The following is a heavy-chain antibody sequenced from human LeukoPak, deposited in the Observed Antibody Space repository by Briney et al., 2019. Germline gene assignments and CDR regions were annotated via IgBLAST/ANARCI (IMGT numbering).Heavy chain of an antibody. CDR2: INWNGGDT. CDR1: GLRFDDYG. V-gene: IGHV3-20*01. D-gene: IGHD6-6*01. J-gene: IGHJ6*03. Sequence: GGSLRLSCAASGLRFDDYGMSWVRHAPGKGLEWVSGINWNGGDTGYVDSVKGRFTISRDNAKNSLYLQMNNLRVEDTALYHCARVGYSSSSFGVAYYYYYMDVWGKGTTVTVSS. CDR3: ARVGYSSSSFGVAYYYYYMDV.